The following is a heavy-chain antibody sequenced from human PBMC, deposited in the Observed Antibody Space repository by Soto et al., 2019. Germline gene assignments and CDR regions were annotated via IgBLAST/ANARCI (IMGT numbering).Heavy chain of an antibody. CDR1: GFTFSDHY. CDR3: ARVMVRGVSPYYYYYYGMDV. V-gene: IGHV3-72*01. J-gene: IGHJ6*02. CDR2: TRNKANSYTT. D-gene: IGHD3-10*01. Sequence: PGGSLRLSCAASGFTFSDHYMDWVRQALGKGPEWVGRTRNKANSYTTEYAASVKGRFTISRDDSKNSLYLQMNSLKTEDTAVYYCARVMVRGVSPYYYYYYGMDVWGQGTTVTVSS.